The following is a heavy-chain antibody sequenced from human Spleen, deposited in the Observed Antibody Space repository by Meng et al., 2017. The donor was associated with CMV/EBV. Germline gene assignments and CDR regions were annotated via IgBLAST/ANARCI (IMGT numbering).Heavy chain of an antibody. CDR3: ARESSFFAARTYWYFDL. J-gene: IGHJ2*01. Sequence: FTFSNYYIHWVRQAPGKGLEWVAVISYQHGSDKYYADYVKGRFTISRDNAKNSLYLQMNSLRAEDTAVYYCARESSFFAARTYWYFDLWGRGTLVTVSS. V-gene: IGHV3-30*07. CDR2: ISYQHGSDK. D-gene: IGHD3-3*01. CDR1: FTFSNYY.